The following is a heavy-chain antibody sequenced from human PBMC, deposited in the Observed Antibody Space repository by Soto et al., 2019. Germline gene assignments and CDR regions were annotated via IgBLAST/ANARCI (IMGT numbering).Heavy chain of an antibody. CDR2: IKQDGSQK. CDR3: ARKDCSTTSCKFDY. V-gene: IGHV3-7*03. J-gene: IGHJ4*02. D-gene: IGHD2-2*01. Sequence: EVQLVESGGGLVQPGGSLRLYCAASGFTFNTYWMTWVRQAPGKALEWVANIKQDGSQKYYVDSVKGRFTISRDNAKNSLYLQMNSLRVEETAVYDCARKDCSTTSCKFDYGGQGTLVTVSS. CDR1: GFTFNTYW.